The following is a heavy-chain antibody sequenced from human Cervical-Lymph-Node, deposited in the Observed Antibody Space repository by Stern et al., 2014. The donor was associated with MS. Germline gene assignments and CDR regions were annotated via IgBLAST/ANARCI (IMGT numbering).Heavy chain of an antibody. V-gene: IGHV1-18*01. Sequence: VQLVESGAEVKKPGASVKVSCQASGYTFTTSGISWVRQAPGQGLEWMGWISPHNGDTDYAQNLQDRLTMTTDTSTTTAYMELRSLRPDDTAVYYCAREDRGYYHASAYSDLWGQGTLVTVSS. CDR3: AREDRGYYHASAYSDL. J-gene: IGHJ4*02. CDR2: ISPHNGDT. CDR1: GYTFTTSG. D-gene: IGHD3-22*01.